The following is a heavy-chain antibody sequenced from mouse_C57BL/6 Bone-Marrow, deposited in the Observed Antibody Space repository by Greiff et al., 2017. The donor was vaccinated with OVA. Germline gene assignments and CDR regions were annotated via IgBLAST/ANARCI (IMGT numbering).Heavy chain of an antibody. J-gene: IGHJ3*01. CDR2: IRSKSNNYAT. CDR1: GFSFNTYA. D-gene: IGHD3-2*02. CDR3: VRQTAQATDY. V-gene: IGHV10-1*01. Sequence: EVKLVESGGGLVQPKGSLKLSCAASGFSFNTYAMNWVRQAPGKGLEWVARIRSKSNNYATYYADSVKDRFTISRDDSESMLDLQMNNVKTEDTAMYYCVRQTAQATDYWGQGTLVTVSA.